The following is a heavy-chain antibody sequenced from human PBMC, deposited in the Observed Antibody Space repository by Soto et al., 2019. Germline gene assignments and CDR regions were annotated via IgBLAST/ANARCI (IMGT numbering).Heavy chain of an antibody. CDR3: ARGLDIVAPNFDY. Sequence: SETLSLTCTVSGGSISSYYWSWIRQPPGKGLEWIGYIYYSGSTNYNPSLKSRVTISVDTSKNQFSLKLSSVTAADTAVYYCARGLDIVAPNFDYWGQGTLVTVSS. CDR1: GGSISSYY. D-gene: IGHD5-12*01. V-gene: IGHV4-59*01. J-gene: IGHJ4*02. CDR2: IYYSGST.